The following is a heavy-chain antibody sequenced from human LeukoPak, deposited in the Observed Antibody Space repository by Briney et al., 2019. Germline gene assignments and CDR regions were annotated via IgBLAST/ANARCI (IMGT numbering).Heavy chain of an antibody. CDR2: INHSGST. D-gene: IGHD5-18*01. CDR1: GGSFSGYY. V-gene: IGHV4-34*01. CDR3: ARGPRGYSYGYYYYYYMDV. J-gene: IGHJ6*03. Sequence: MPSETLSLTCAVYGGSFSGYYWSWIRQPPGKGLEWIGEINHSGSTNYNPSLKSRVTISVDTSKNQLSLKLSSVTAADTAVYYCARGPRGYSYGYYYYYYMDVWGKGTTVTVSS.